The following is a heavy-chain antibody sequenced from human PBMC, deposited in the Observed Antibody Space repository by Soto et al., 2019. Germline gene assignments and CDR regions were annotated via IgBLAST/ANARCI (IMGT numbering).Heavy chain of an antibody. CDR1: GGSISSSSYY. CDR2: IYYSGST. Sequence: SETLSLTCTVSGGSISSSSYYWGWILQPPGKGLEWIGSIYYSGSTYYNPSLKSRVTISVDTSKNQFSLKLSSVTAADTAVYYCATDMVRGVIRNYGMDVWGQGTTVTV. CDR3: ATDMVRGVIRNYGMDV. J-gene: IGHJ6*02. D-gene: IGHD3-10*01. V-gene: IGHV4-39*01.